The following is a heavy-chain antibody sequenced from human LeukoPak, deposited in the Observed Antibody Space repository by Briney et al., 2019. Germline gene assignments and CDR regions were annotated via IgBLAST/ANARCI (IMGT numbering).Heavy chain of an antibody. CDR2: IYHSGST. Sequence: SETLSLTCTVSGYSISSGYYWGWIRQPPGKGLEWIGSIYHSGSTYYNPSLKSRVTISVDTSKNQFSLKLSSVTAADTAVYYCARLDYVKRYDFWSGYSTSDAFDIWGQGTMVTVSS. V-gene: IGHV4-38-2*02. CDR1: GYSISSGYY. CDR3: ARLDYVKRYDFWSGYSTSDAFDI. D-gene: IGHD3-3*01. J-gene: IGHJ3*02.